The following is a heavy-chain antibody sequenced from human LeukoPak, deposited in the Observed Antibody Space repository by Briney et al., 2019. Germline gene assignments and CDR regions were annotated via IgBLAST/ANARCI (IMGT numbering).Heavy chain of an antibody. CDR2: ISSSSSYI. Sequence: PGGSLRLSCAAPGFTFSSYSMNWVRQAPGKGLEWVSSISSSSSYIYYADSVKGRFTISRDNAKNSLYLQMNSLRAEDTAVYYCARDLRVVGATPFDYWGQGTLVTVSS. V-gene: IGHV3-21*01. CDR1: GFTFSSYS. J-gene: IGHJ4*02. CDR3: ARDLRVVGATPFDY. D-gene: IGHD1-26*01.